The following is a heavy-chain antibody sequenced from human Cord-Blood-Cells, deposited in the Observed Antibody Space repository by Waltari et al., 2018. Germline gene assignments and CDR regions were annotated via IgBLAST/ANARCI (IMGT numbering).Heavy chain of an antibody. Sequence: QVTLTESGPVLVKPTETLALTCTASGFSLSNARMGVSWIRQPPGKALEWLAHIFSNDEKSYSTSLKSRLTISKDTSKSQVVLTMTNMDPVDTATYYCARISSSGSGSYSPFDYWGQGTLVTVSS. CDR3: ARISSSGSGSYSPFDY. CDR1: GFSLSNARMG. D-gene: IGHD3-10*01. CDR2: IFSNDEK. J-gene: IGHJ4*02. V-gene: IGHV2-26*01.